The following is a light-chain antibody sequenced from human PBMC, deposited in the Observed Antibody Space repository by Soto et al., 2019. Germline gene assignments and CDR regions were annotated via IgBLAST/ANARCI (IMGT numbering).Light chain of an antibody. CDR3: SSYTSSSLVV. CDR1: SSNIGPTYD. V-gene: IGLV1-40*01. J-gene: IGLJ2*01. Sequence: QSVLTQPPSVSGAPGQRVTISCTGSSSNIGPTYDVHWYQQLPGTAPKLLIYANTNRPSGVPDRFSGSKSGTSASLAITGLQAEDEADYYCSSYTSSSLVVFGGGTKLTVL. CDR2: ANT.